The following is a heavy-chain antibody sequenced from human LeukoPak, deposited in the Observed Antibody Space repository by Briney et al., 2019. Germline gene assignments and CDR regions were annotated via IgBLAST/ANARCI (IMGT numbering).Heavy chain of an antibody. CDR2: ISGSGGRT. CDR3: ANRDFLTGTFDY. V-gene: IGHV3-23*01. J-gene: IGHJ4*02. Sequence: QTGGSLRLSCEASGLSFGDYTMHWVRQAPGKGLEWVSAISGSGGRTYYADSVRGRFTISRDNSKDTLYLQMNSLRAEDTAVYYCANRDFLTGTFDYWGQGTLVTVSS. D-gene: IGHD3-9*01. CDR1: GLSFGDYT.